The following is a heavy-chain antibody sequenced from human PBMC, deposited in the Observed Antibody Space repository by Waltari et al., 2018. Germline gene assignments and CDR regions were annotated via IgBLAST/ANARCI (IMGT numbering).Heavy chain of an antibody. CDR3: ARMGGCGGSCSPYYYYYYMDV. D-gene: IGHD2-15*01. CDR2: IYTSGST. CDR1: GGSISSGSYY. J-gene: IGHJ6*03. Sequence: QVQLQESGPGLVKPSQTLSLTCTVSGGSISSGSYYWRWIRQPAGKGLEWIGRIYTSGSTNYNPSLKSRVTISVDTSKNQFSLKLSSVTAADTAVYYCARMGGCGGSCSPYYYYYYMDVWGKGTTVTVSS. V-gene: IGHV4-61*02.